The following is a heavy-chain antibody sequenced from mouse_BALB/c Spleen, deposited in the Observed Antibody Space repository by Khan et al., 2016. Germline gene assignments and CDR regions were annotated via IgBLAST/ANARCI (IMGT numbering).Heavy chain of an antibody. D-gene: IGHD1-1*01. J-gene: IGHJ2*01. CDR2: IFPGSGNT. V-gene: IGHV1-66*01. Sequence: QVHLQQSGPELVKPGASVKISCKASGYSFTSYYIHWVKQRPGQGLEWIGWIFPGSGNTTYNEKFKGKATLTADTSSSTAYMQLSSLTSEDSAVYLCARSYYSSSPYYFDSWGQGTTLTVSS. CDR1: GYSFTSYY. CDR3: ARSYYSSSPYYFDS.